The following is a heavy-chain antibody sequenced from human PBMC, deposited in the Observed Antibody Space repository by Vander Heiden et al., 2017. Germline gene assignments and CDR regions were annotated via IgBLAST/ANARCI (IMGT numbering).Heavy chain of an antibody. J-gene: IGHJ4*02. CDR2: ISWNSGSI. V-gene: IGHV3-9*01. CDR3: AKATNVDYLENYFDY. CDR1: GFTFDDYA. Sequence: EVQLVESGGGLVQPGRSLRLSCAASGFTFDDYAMHWVRQAPGKGLEWVSGISWNSGSIGYADSVKGRFTISRDNAKNSLYLQMNSLRAEDTALYYCAKATNVDYLENYFDYWGQGTLVTVSS. D-gene: IGHD4-17*01.